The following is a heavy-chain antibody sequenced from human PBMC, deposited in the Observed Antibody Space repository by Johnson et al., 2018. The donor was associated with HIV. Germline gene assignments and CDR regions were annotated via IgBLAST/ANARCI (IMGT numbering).Heavy chain of an antibody. CDR2: IYSGGST. CDR3: ASTNIAAPTGSDAFDI. D-gene: IGHD6-13*01. CDR1: GFTVSSNY. V-gene: IGHV3-66*02. J-gene: IGHJ3*02. Sequence: EVQLEESGGGLVQPGGSLRLSCAASGFTVSSNYMSWVRQAPGKGLVWVSVIYSGGSTYYADSVKGRFTISRDNSKNTLYLQMNSLRAEDTAVYYCASTNIAAPTGSDAFDIWGQGTMVTVSS.